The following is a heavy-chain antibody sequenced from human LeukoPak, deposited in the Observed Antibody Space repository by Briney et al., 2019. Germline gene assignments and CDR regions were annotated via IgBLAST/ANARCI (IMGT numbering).Heavy chain of an antibody. CDR2: ISSSSSYI. Sequence: GGSLRLSCAASGFTFSSYSMNWVRQAPGKGLEWVSSISSSSSYIYYAGSVKGRFTISRDNAKNSLYLQMNSLRAEDTAVYYCARNPLGYCSGGSCSPDDYWGQGTLVTVSS. V-gene: IGHV3-21*01. CDR1: GFTFSSYS. CDR3: ARNPLGYCSGGSCSPDDY. J-gene: IGHJ4*02. D-gene: IGHD2-15*01.